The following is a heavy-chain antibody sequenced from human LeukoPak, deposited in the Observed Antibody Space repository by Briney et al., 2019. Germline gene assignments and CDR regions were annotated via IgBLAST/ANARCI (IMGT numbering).Heavy chain of an antibody. CDR1: GGSFSGYY. D-gene: IGHD4-17*01. Sequence: TSETLSLTRAVYGGSFSGYYWNCIRQPPGKGLEWIGEINHSGTTNYNPSLKSRVTISIDTSKNQFSLKLSSVTAADTAVYYCARGMATVTTRDPSRMDVWGQGTTVTVSS. CDR3: ARGMATVTTRDPSRMDV. V-gene: IGHV4-34*01. CDR2: INHSGTT. J-gene: IGHJ6*02.